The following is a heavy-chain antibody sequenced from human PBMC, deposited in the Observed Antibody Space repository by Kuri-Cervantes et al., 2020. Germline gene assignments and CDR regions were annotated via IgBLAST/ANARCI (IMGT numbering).Heavy chain of an antibody. CDR2: IWYDGSNK. D-gene: IGHD2-8*01. CDR3: ARDHPEASLIFDY. Sequence: LSLTCAASGFTFSSYGMHWVRQAPGKGLEWVAVIWYDGSNKYYADSVKGRFTISRDNSKNTLYLQMNSLRAEDTAVYYCARDHPEASLIFDYWGQGAPVTVSS. CDR1: GFTFSSYG. V-gene: IGHV3-33*01. J-gene: IGHJ4*02.